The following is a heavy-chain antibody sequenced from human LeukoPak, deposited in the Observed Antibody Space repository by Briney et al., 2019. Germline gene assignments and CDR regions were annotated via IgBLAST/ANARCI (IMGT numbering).Heavy chain of an antibody. J-gene: IGHJ3*02. Sequence: PGGSLRLSCAASGFTFSSYAMSWVRQAPGKGLEWVGRINPNTGGTNYAQRFQGRVTLTRDTSITTAYMELSRLRSDDTAIYYCARGGFSDSRGSSDAFDIWGQGTMVTVSS. CDR3: ARGGFSDSRGSSDAFDI. D-gene: IGHD3-22*01. CDR2: INPNTGGT. V-gene: IGHV1-2*06. CDR1: GFTFSSYA.